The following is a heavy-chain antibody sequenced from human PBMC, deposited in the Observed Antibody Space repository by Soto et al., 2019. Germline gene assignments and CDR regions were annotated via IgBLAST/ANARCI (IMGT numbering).Heavy chain of an antibody. Sequence: PGGSLRLSCAASGFTFSSYGMHWVRQAPGKGLEWVAVIWYDGSNKYYADSVKGRFTISRDNSKNTLYLQMNSLRAEDTAVYYCARDGAAAFQLYCYYGMDVWGQGTTVTVSS. J-gene: IGHJ6*02. CDR3: ARDGAAAFQLYCYYGMDV. CDR1: GFTFSSYG. V-gene: IGHV3-33*01. CDR2: IWYDGSNK. D-gene: IGHD6-13*01.